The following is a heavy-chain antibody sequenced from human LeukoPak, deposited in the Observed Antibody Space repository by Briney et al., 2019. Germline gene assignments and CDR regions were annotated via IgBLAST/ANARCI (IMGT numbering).Heavy chain of an antibody. CDR1: GFTLRSDV. J-gene: IGHJ4*02. D-gene: IGHD2-21*02. CDR2: ISGSGDST. CDR3: AKDRLLNCRGDCYIFDY. Sequence: GGSLRLSCVASGFTLRSDVMNWVRQTPGKRLEWVSSISGSGDSTFYADSVKGRFSISRDNSKNTLYLQVNGLRTEDTAVYYCAKDRLLNCRGDCYIFDYWGQGTVVTVSS. V-gene: IGHV3-23*01.